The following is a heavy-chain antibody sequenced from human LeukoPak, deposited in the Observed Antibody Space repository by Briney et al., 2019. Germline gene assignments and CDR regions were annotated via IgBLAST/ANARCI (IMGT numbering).Heavy chain of an antibody. Sequence: GGSLRLSRAASGFTVSSNYMSWVRQAPGRGLEWVSVIYSGGSTYYADSVKGRFTISRDNSKNTLFLQMNSLRAGDTAVYYCASKYSGSYDYWGQGTLVTVSS. D-gene: IGHD1-26*01. CDR3: ASKYSGSYDY. J-gene: IGHJ4*02. V-gene: IGHV3-66*01. CDR2: IYSGGST. CDR1: GFTVSSNY.